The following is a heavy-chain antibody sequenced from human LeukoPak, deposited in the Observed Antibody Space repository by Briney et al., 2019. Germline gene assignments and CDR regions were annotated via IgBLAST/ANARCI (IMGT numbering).Heavy chain of an antibody. CDR3: ARDHHSGTYYRFDY. CDR2: IYGGGST. CDR1: GLTVSSNY. D-gene: IGHD1-26*01. V-gene: IGHV3-53*01. Sequence: PGGSLRLSCAASGLTVSSNYMSWVRQAPGKGLEWVSLIYGGGSTYYADSVKGRFTISRDSSQNTLYLQMNSLRAEDTAVYFCARDHHSGTYYRFDYWGQGTLVTVSS. J-gene: IGHJ4*02.